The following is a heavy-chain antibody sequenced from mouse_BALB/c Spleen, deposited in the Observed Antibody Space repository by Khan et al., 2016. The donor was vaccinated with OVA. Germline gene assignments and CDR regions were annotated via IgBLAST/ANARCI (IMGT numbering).Heavy chain of an antibody. J-gene: IGHJ2*01. CDR3: ARFRYDERGDY. CDR2: INPSTGYT. CDR1: GYTFTNYW. Sequence: QVQLKQSGAELAKPGASVKMSCKASGYTFTNYWMHWVKQRPGQGLEWIGYINPSTGYTEYNQKFKDKATLTADKSSSTAYMQLSSLTSEDSAVYYCARFRYDERGDYWGLGTTLTVSS. D-gene: IGHD2-14*01. V-gene: IGHV1-7*01.